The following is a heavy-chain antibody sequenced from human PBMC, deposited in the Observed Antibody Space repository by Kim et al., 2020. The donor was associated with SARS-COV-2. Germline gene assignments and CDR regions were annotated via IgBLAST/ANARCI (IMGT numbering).Heavy chain of an antibody. CDR3: ARSAHFWSGHYLDF. CDR1: GYTFTDYY. Sequence: ASVQVSCKASGYTFTDYYIHWVRQAPGQGLEWMGWINPYSGDTNYAQKFQGRVTRTRDTSISTPYVELSSLRSDDTAVYYCARSAHFWSGHYLDFWGQGTLITV. V-gene: IGHV1-2*02. CDR2: INPYSGDT. J-gene: IGHJ4*02. D-gene: IGHD3-3*01.